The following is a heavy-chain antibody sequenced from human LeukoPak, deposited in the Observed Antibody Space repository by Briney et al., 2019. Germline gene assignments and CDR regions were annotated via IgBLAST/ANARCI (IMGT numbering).Heavy chain of an antibody. CDR3: AKDLGSHFDY. Sequence: GGSLRLSCAGSGFTFSSYGMHWVRQAPGKGLEWVAVISYDGSNKYYADSVKGRFTISRDNSKNTLYLQMNSLRAEDTAVYYCAKDLGSHFDYWGQGTLVTVSS. CDR2: ISYDGSNK. V-gene: IGHV3-30*18. J-gene: IGHJ4*02. D-gene: IGHD3-16*01. CDR1: GFTFSSYG.